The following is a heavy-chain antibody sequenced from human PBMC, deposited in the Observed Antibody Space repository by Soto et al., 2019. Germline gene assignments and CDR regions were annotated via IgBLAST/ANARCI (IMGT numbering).Heavy chain of an antibody. J-gene: IGHJ3*02. CDR3: ARASYYYDSSGYAPDAFDI. D-gene: IGHD3-22*01. V-gene: IGHV4-4*02. CDR2: VHHSGTT. CDR1: GGSVNTGYW. Sequence: SETLSLTCAVSGGSVNTGYWWSWVRQPPGKGLEWIGEVHHSGTTNYIQSLTSRLTMSVDKSGNQVSLELTSVAAADTAVYYCARASYYYDSSGYAPDAFDIWGQGTMVTVSS.